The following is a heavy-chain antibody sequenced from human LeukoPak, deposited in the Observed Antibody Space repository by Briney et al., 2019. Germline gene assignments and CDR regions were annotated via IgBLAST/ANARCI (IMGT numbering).Heavy chain of an antibody. J-gene: IGHJ4*02. CDR3: ARDRSYYGSGSYYTPFDY. Sequence: GASVKVSCKASGYTFTSYGISWVRQAPGQGLEWMGWISAYNGNTNYAQKLQGRVTMTTDTSTSTAYMELRSLRSDDTAVYYCARDRSYYGSGSYYTPFDYWGQGTLATVSS. CDR2: ISAYNGNT. V-gene: IGHV1-18*01. D-gene: IGHD3-10*01. CDR1: GYTFTSYG.